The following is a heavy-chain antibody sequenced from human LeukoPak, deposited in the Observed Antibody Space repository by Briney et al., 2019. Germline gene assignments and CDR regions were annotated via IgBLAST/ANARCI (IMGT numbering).Heavy chain of an antibody. V-gene: IGHV3-23*01. CDR3: AKDKYPTYDSSGLFFDY. CDR2: ISGSGGST. Sequence: GGSLRLSCAASGFTFSSYAMSWVRQAPGKGLEWVSAISGSGGSTYYADSVKGRFTISRDNSKNTLYLQVNSLRAEDAAVYYCAKDKYPTYDSSGLFFDYWGQGTLVTVSS. D-gene: IGHD3-22*01. CDR1: GFTFSSYA. J-gene: IGHJ4*02.